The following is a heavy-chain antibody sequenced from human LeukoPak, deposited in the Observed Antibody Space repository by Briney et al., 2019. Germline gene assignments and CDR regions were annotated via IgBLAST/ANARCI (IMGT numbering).Heavy chain of an antibody. D-gene: IGHD4-17*01. Sequence: SGGSLRLSCAASGFTVSSNYMIWVRQAPGKGLEWVSVIYSGGSTHYADSVKGRFTISRDNSKNTLYLQMNSLRAEDTAVYYCAKDSSTTVTKTPEAFDIWGQGTMVTVSS. V-gene: IGHV3-53*05. J-gene: IGHJ3*02. CDR2: IYSGGST. CDR3: AKDSSTTVTKTPEAFDI. CDR1: GFTVSSNY.